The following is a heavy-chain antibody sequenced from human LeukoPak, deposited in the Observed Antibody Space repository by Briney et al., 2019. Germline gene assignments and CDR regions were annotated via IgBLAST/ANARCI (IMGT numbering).Heavy chain of an antibody. CDR3: AKRGVVIRVILVGFHKEAYYFDS. CDR2: ISGSGGRT. J-gene: IGHJ4*02. Sequence: GGSLRLSCSVSGITLTNYAMSWVRPAPGKGLEWVAGISGSGGRTNYADSVKGWFTISRDNPRNTLYLQMNSLRAEDTAMYFCAKRGVVIRVILVGFHKEAYYFDSWGQGALVTVSS. D-gene: IGHD3-22*01. CDR1: GITLTNYA. V-gene: IGHV3-23*01.